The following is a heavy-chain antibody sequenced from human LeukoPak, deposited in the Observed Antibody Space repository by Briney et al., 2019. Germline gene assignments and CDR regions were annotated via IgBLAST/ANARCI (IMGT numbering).Heavy chain of an antibody. CDR2: IYYIGST. V-gene: IGHV4-59*08. J-gene: IGHJ3*02. CDR1: GDSISGYY. CDR3: ARRTVLLDAFDI. D-gene: IGHD3-3*01. Sequence: PSETLSLTCTVSGDSISGYYWSWVRQPPGKGLEWIGYIYYIGSTNYNPSLKSRVTISIDTSKNQFSLKLSSVTAADTAVYYCARRTVLLDAFDIWGQGTMVTVSS.